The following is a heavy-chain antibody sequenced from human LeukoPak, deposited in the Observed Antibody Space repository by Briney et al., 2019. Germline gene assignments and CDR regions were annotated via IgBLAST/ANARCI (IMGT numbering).Heavy chain of an antibody. J-gene: IGHJ4*01. D-gene: IGHD5-18*01. V-gene: IGHV1-8*01. CDR1: GYTFTSYD. CDR2: MNPNSGNT. CDR3: ATRRRSYGVRGY. Sequence: ASVKVSCKASGYTFTSYDINWVRQATGQGLEWMGWMNPNSGNTGYAQKFQGRVTMTRNTSISTAYMELSSLRSEDTALYYCATRRRSYGVRGYWGQGTLVTVSS.